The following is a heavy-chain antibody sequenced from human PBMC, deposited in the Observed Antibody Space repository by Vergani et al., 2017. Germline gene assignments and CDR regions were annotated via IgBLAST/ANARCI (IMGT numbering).Heavy chain of an antibody. CDR1: GFPFNNYK. CDR3: ARVAVTPPHDYYYYMDV. J-gene: IGHJ6*03. D-gene: IGHD2-15*01. CDR2: ISSRSDTT. Sequence: EVQLVESGGDLVQPGGSLRLSCEVSGFPFNNYKMKWVRQAPGKGLEWIAYISSRSDTTFYADSVKGRFTISRDNAKNSLYLQMNRLRDEDTGVYYCARVAVTPPHDYYYYMDVWGKGTTVTVSS. V-gene: IGHV3-48*02.